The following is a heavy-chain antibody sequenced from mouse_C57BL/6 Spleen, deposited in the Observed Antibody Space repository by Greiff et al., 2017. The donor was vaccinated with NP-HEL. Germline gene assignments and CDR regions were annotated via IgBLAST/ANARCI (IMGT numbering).Heavy chain of an antibody. J-gene: IGHJ4*01. V-gene: IGHV1-54*01. CDR1: GYAFTNYL. Sequence: QVQLQQSGAELVRPGTSVKVSCKASGYAFTNYLIEWVKQRPGQGLEWIGVINPGSGGTNYNEKFKGKATLTADKSSSTAYMQLSSLTSEDSAVYVCARPYYDYDDYAMDYWGQGTSVTVSS. CDR2: INPGSGGT. CDR3: ARPYYDYDDYAMDY. D-gene: IGHD2-4*01.